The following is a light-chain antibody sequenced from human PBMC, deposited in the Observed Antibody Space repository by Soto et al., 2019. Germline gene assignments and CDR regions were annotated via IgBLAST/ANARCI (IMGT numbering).Light chain of an antibody. Sequence: QLVLTQAPSASGTPGQRVTISCSGSSSNIGSNTVKWYQQLPGAAPKLLIYSTNQRPSGVPDRFSGSKSGTSASLAISGLQSEDEADYYCAAWDDSLNGVFGGGTKLTVL. CDR1: SSNIGSNT. V-gene: IGLV1-44*01. CDR2: STN. J-gene: IGLJ3*02. CDR3: AAWDDSLNGV.